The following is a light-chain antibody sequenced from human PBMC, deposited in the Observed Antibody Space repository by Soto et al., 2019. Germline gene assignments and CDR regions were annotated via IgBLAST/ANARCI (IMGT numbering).Light chain of an antibody. CDR2: EVS. J-gene: IGLJ1*01. CDR1: SSDVGGYHY. Sequence: QSVLTQPRSVSGSPGQSVTISCTGTSSDVGGYHYVSWYQHHPGKAPKLMIYEVSNRPSGVSNRFSGSKSGNMASLTISGLQAEDEADYYCSSYTSTSTPYVFGTGTKVTVL. CDR3: SSYTSTSTPYV. V-gene: IGLV2-14*01.